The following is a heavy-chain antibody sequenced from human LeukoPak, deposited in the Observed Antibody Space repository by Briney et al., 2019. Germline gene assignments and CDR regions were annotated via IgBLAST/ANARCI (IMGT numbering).Heavy chain of an antibody. D-gene: IGHD2-2*01. CDR3: ATPAATENWFDP. V-gene: IGHV1-24*01. CDR2: FDPEDGET. J-gene: IGHJ5*02. Sequence: GASVKVSCKVSGYTLTELSMHWVRQAPGKGLEWMGGFDPEDGETIYAQKFQGRVTMTEDTSTDTAYMELSSLRSEDTAVYYCATPAATENWFDPWGRGTLVTVSS. CDR1: GYTLTELS.